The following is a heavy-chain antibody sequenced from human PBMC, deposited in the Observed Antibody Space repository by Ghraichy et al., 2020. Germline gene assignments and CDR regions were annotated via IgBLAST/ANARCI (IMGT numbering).Heavy chain of an antibody. CDR1: GFTFSSYA. J-gene: IGHJ4*02. CDR2: ISGSGGST. Sequence: GGSLRLSCAASGFTFSSYAMSWVRQAPWKGLEWVSAISGSGGSTYYADSVKGRFTISRDNSKNTLYLQMNSLRAEDTAVYYCAKETYYYDSSGYYYVYWGQGTLVTVSS. D-gene: IGHD3-22*01. V-gene: IGHV3-23*01. CDR3: AKETYYYDSSGYYYVY.